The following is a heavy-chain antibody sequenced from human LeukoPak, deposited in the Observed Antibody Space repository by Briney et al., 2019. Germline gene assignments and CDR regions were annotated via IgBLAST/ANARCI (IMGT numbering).Heavy chain of an antibody. CDR3: ARARERSIAARGTYWFDP. CDR1: GYTFTSYE. D-gene: IGHD6-6*01. CDR2: MNPNSGNT. J-gene: IGHJ5*02. Sequence: GASVKVSCKASGYTFTSYEINWVRQATGQGLEWVGWMNPNSGNTGYAQKFQGRVTMTRNTSISTAYMELSSLRSEDTAVYHCARARERSIAARGTYWFDPWGQGTLVTVSS. V-gene: IGHV1-8*01.